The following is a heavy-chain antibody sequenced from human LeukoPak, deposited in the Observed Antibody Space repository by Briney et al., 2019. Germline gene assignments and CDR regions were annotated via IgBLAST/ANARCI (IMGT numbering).Heavy chain of an antibody. D-gene: IGHD6-19*01. J-gene: IGHJ4*02. V-gene: IGHV4-30-2*01. CDR2: IYHSGST. Sequence: PSQTLSLTCTVSGGSISSGGYYWSWIRQPPGKGLEWIGYIYHSGSTYYNPSLESRVTISVDTSKNQFSLKLSSVTAADTAVYYCARGGGWESHPGFDYWGQGTLVTVSS. CDR3: ARGGGWESHPGFDY. CDR1: GGSISSGGYY.